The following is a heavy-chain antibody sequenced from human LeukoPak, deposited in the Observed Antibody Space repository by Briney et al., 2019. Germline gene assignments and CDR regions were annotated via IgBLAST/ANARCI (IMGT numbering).Heavy chain of an antibody. J-gene: IGHJ6*03. CDR2: IIPIFGTA. V-gene: IGHV1-69*01. CDR1: GGTFSSYA. CDR3: ARDAPDPWYYYYYMDV. Sequence: SVKVSRKASGGTFSSYAISWVRQAPGQGLEWMGGIIPIFGTANYAQKFQGRVTITADESTSTAYMELSSLRSEDTAVYYCARDAPDPWYYYYYMDVWGKGTTVTVSS.